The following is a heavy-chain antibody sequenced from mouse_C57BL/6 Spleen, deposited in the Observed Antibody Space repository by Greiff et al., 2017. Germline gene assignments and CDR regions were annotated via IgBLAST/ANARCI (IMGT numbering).Heavy chain of an antibody. V-gene: IGHV1-15*01. CDR1: GYTFTDYE. CDR3: TRSAMVTTYFGC. J-gene: IGHJ2*01. D-gene: IGHD2-2*01. CDR2: IDPETGGT. Sequence: VQLQQSGAELVRPGASVTLSCKASGYTFTDYEMHWVKQTPVHGLEWIGAIDPETGGTAYNQKFKGKTILTADKSSSTAYMGLRRLTSEDSAVYYCTRSAMVTTYFGCWGQGTTLTVSS.